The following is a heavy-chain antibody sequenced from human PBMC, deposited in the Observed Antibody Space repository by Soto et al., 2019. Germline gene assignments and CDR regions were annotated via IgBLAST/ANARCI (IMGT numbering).Heavy chain of an antibody. CDR3: AKEIEMATTPGFDY. D-gene: IGHD5-12*01. V-gene: IGHV3-30*18. CDR1: GFTFSSYG. J-gene: IGHJ4*02. Sequence: QVQLVESGGGVVQPGRSLRLSCAASGFTFSSYGMHWVRQAPGKGLEWVAVISYDGSNKYYADSVKGRFTISRDNSKNTLYLQMNSLRAEDTAVYYCAKEIEMATTPGFDYWGQGTLVTVPS. CDR2: ISYDGSNK.